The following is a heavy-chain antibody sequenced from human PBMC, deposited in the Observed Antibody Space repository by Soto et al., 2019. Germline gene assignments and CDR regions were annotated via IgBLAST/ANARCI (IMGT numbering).Heavy chain of an antibody. Sequence: SETLSLTCTVSGGSIRSGDYDWSWIRQTPERGMEWCGYVHYSGNTFYNPSLKSRATISLDTSRNQFSLNLSSVTAADSAVYYCAREIMAADNFDYWGQGPLVTVSS. D-gene: IGHD6-13*01. V-gene: IGHV4-30-4*01. CDR3: AREIMAADNFDY. J-gene: IGHJ4*02. CDR2: VHYSGNT. CDR1: GGSIRSGDYD.